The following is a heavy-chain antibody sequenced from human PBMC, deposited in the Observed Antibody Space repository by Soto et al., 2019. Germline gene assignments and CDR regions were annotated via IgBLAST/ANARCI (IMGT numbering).Heavy chain of an antibody. CDR1: GASITTYY. J-gene: IGHJ4*02. CDR3: ASSEFH. V-gene: IGHV4-59*04. D-gene: IGHD2-21*01. CDR2: IYYSGST. Sequence: PSETLSLTCTVSGASITTYYWSWIRQPPGKGLEWIGNIYYSGSTYYNPSLKSRVTISVDTSKNQFYLKLSSVTAADTAVYYCASSEFHWGQGTLVTVSS.